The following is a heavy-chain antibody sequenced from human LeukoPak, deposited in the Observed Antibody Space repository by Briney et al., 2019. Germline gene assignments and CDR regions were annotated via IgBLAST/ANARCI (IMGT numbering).Heavy chain of an antibody. CDR3: AKDRPNFHENSGHYYRRDGDS. CDR2: MCGTAGCS. D-gene: IGHD3-22*01. V-gene: IGHV3-23*01. J-gene: IGHJ5*01. Sequence: GGSLRLSCQASGFTFYMYAMSWVRQAPGKGLEWVASMCGTAGCSFYPDSMKGRFTISRDNSKNVLYLRMNSLTAEDTAIYYCAKDRPNFHENSGHYYRRDGDSWGQGTLVTVSS. CDR1: GFTFYMYA.